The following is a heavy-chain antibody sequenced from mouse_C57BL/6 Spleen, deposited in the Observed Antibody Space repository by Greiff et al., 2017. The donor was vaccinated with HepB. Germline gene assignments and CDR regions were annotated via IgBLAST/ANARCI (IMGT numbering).Heavy chain of an antibody. D-gene: IGHD1-1*01. CDR2: IYPSDSET. CDR3: ARFVAAFDY. CDR1: GYTFTSYW. J-gene: IGHJ2*01. Sequence: QVQLQQPGAELVRPGSSVKLSRKASGYTFTSYWMDWVKQRPGQGLEWIGNIYPSDSETHYNQKFKDKATLTVDKSSSTAYMQLSSLTSEDSAVYYCARFVAAFDYWGQGTTLTVSS. V-gene: IGHV1-61*01.